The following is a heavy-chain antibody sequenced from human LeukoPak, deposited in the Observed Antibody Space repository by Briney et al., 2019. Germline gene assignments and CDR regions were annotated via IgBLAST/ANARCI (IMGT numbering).Heavy chain of an antibody. V-gene: IGHV4-4*07. J-gene: IGHJ3*02. CDR2: IYTSGST. D-gene: IGHD3-10*01. CDR3: ARKGTRGSGSYSDYDAFDI. Sequence: SETLSLTCTVSGGSISSYCWSWIRQPAGKGLEWIGRIYTSGSTNYNPSLKSRVTMSVDTSKNQFSLKLSSVTAADTAVYYCARKGTRGSGSYSDYDAFDIWGQGTMVTVSS. CDR1: GGSISSYC.